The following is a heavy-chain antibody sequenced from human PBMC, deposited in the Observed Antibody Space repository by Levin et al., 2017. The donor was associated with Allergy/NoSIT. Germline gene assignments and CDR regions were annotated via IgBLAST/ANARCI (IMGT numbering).Heavy chain of an antibody. CDR1: GYTFTGYY. Sequence: ASVKVSCKASGYTFTGYYMHWVRQAPGQGLEWMGWINPNSGGTNYAQKFQGRVTMTRDTSISTAYMELSRLRSDDTAVYYCARLGYCSSTSCYRAYFDIWGQGTMVTVSS. D-gene: IGHD2-2*02. V-gene: IGHV1-2*02. CDR2: INPNSGGT. J-gene: IGHJ3*02. CDR3: ARLGYCSSTSCYRAYFDI.